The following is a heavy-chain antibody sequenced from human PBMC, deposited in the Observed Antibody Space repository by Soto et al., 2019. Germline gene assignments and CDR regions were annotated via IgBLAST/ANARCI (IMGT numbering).Heavy chain of an antibody. Sequence: PSETLSLTCTVSGGSISSYYWSWIRQPPGKGLEWIGYIYYSGSTNYNPSLKSRVTISVDTSKNQFSLKLSSVTAADTAVYYCARTTASTAYYYYMYVWGKGTTVTVSS. J-gene: IGHJ6*03. CDR3: ARTTASTAYYYYMYV. V-gene: IGHV4-59*01. CDR2: IYYSGST. D-gene: IGHD2-2*01. CDR1: GGSISSYY.